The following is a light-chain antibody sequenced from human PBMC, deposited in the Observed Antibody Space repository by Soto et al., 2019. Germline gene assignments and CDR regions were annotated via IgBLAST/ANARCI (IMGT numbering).Light chain of an antibody. CDR2: DAS. CDR1: QSVSSY. J-gene: IGKJ2*01. V-gene: IGKV3-15*01. Sequence: EIVMTQSPATLSVSPGERATLSCRASQSVSSYLAWYQQKPGLPPRLLIYDASTRATGIPYSFSASGSGTDFTLTVSCLQSENFAVYYGQQYSNWPPLYTFGRGTKLEIK. CDR3: QQYSNWPPLYT.